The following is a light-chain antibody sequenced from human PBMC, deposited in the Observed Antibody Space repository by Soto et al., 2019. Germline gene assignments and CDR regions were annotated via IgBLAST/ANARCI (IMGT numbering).Light chain of an antibody. Sequence: DSQLIQSPSSLSASVGDRVTITCHTSQRVSSYLNWYQQKPGKAPKLLINAVSTLHSGVPSRFSGSGSETDFTLTVSSLQPEDSGTYYCQQSYTTPSWTFGQGTKVEI. CDR3: QQSYTTPSWT. CDR2: AVS. J-gene: IGKJ1*01. CDR1: QRVSSY. V-gene: IGKV1-39*01.